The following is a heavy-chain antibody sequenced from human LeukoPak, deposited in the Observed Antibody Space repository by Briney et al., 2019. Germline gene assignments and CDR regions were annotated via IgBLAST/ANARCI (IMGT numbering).Heavy chain of an antibody. CDR2: ISYDGSNK. Sequence: PGRSLRLSCAASGFTFSSYAMHWVRQAPGQGLEWGAVISYDGSNKYYADSVKGRFTISRDNSKNTLYLQMNSLRAEDTAVYYCARDTVGSSTSFDYWGQGTLVTVSP. CDR3: ARDTVGSSTSFDY. J-gene: IGHJ4*02. D-gene: IGHD2-2*01. CDR1: GFTFSSYA. V-gene: IGHV3-30*04.